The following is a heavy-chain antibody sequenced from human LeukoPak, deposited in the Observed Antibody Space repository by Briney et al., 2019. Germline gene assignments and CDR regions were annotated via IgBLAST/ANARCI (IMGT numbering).Heavy chain of an antibody. D-gene: IGHD3-10*01. V-gene: IGHV3-21*01. CDR3: ARASRVTMVRGVSPNWFDP. CDR1: GFTFSSYS. CDR2: ISSSSSYI. Sequence: GGSLRLSCAASGFTFSSYSMNWVRQTPGKGLEWVSSISSSSSYIYYADSVKGRFTISRDNAKNSLYLQMNSLRAEDTAVYYCARASRVTMVRGVSPNWFDPWGQGTLVTVSS. J-gene: IGHJ5*02.